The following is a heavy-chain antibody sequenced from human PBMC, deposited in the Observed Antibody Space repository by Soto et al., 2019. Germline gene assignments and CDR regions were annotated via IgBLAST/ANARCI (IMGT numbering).Heavy chain of an antibody. J-gene: IGHJ6*02. D-gene: IGHD5-18*01. CDR2: IYYSGST. Sequence: PSETLSLTCTVSGGSTSSSSYYWGWIRQPPGKGLEWIGSIYYSGSTYYNPSLKSRVTISVDTSKNQFSLKLSSVTAADTAVYYCARNGYSYGYGYYYYGMDVWGQGTTVTVSS. CDR1: GGSTSSSSYY. CDR3: ARNGYSYGYGYYYYGMDV. V-gene: IGHV4-39*01.